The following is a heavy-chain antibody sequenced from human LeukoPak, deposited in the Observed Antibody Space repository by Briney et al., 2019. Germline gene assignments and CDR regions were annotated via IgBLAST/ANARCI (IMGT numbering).Heavy chain of an antibody. CDR1: GGTFSSYA. CDR2: IIPIFGTA. V-gene: IGHV1-69*05. CDR3: ARDDYDSSFDY. Sequence: VASVKVSCKASGGTFSSYAISWVRQAPGQGLGWMGRIIPIFGTANYAQKFQGRVTITTDESTSTAYMELSSLRSEDTAVYYCARDDYDSSFDYWGQGTLVTVSS. J-gene: IGHJ4*02. D-gene: IGHD3-22*01.